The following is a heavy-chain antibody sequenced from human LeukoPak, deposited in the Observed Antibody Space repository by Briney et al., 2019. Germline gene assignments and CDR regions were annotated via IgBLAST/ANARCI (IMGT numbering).Heavy chain of an antibody. CDR1: GYTLTELS. CDR3: ATVLPGGYDSVIAFDY. CDR2: FDPEDGET. J-gene: IGHJ4*02. Sequence: ASVKVSCKVSGYTLTELSMHWVRQAPGKGLEWMGGFDPEDGETIYAQKFQGRVTMTEDTSTDTAYMELSSLRSEDTAVCYCATVLPGGYDSVIAFDYWGQGTLVTVSS. D-gene: IGHD5-12*01. V-gene: IGHV1-24*01.